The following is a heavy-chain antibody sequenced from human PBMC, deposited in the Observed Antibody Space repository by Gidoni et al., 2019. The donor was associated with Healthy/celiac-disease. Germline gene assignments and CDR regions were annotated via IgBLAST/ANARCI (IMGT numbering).Heavy chain of an antibody. Sequence: QVQLQQWGAGLLKPSETLFLTCAVYGGSFSGYYWSWIRQPPGKGLEWIGEINHSGSTNYNPSLKSRVTISVDTSKNQFSLKLSSVTAADTAVYYCARCSSTSCVQYWGQGTLVTVSS. J-gene: IGHJ4*02. CDR3: ARCSSTSCVQY. V-gene: IGHV4-34*01. CDR1: GGSFSGYY. CDR2: INHSGST. D-gene: IGHD2-2*01.